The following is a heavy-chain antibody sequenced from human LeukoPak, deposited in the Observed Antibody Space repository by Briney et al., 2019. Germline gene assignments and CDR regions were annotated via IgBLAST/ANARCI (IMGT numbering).Heavy chain of an antibody. D-gene: IGHD2-2*01. Sequence: SETLSLTCTVSGGSISSYYWSWIRQPAGKGLEWIGRIYTSGSTNYNPSLKSRVTMSVDTSKNQFSLKLSSVTAADTAVYHCARTGVVPAAMRLYYYYGMDVWGQGTTVTVSS. CDR3: ARTGVVPAAMRLYYYYGMDV. V-gene: IGHV4-4*07. J-gene: IGHJ6*02. CDR2: IYTSGST. CDR1: GGSISSYY.